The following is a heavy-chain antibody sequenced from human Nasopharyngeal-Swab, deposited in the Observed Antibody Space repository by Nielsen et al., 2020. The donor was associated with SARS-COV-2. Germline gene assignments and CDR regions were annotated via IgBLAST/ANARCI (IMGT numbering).Heavy chain of an antibody. CDR3: ARAGIAVADAEYFQH. D-gene: IGHD6-19*01. CDR2: IYYSGST. J-gene: IGHJ1*01. V-gene: IGHV4-39*07. Sequence: WIRQPPGKGLEWIGSIYYSGSTYYNPSLKSRVTISVDTSKNQFSLKLSSVTAADTAVYYCARAGIAVADAEYFQHWGQGTLVTVSS.